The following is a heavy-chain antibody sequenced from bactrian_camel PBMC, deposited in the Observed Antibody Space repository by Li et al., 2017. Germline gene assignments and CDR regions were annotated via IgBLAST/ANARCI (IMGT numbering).Heavy chain of an antibody. CDR1: VNVSNYY. D-gene: IGHD6*01. CDR2: IDNAGSA. J-gene: IGHJ4*01. CDR3: QGQVIDGNEWFGSDY. V-gene: IGHV3S53*01. Sequence: VQLVESGGGSVQAGGSLRLACAASVNVSNYYMAWFRQAPGQEREGVAAIDNAGSATYTYSVMGRFTISKDNAKKTVYLQMNSLKSEDTALYYCQGQVIDGNEWFGSDYWGQGTQVTVS.